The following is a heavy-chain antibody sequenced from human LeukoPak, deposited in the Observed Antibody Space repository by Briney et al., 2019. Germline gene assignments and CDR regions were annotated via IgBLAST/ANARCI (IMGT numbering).Heavy chain of an antibody. V-gene: IGHV4-59*01. CDR2: IYYSGST. CDR3: ARAPRYCSGGSCYLSPFFGQNYYYYMDV. Sequence: SETLSLTCTVSGGSISSYYWSWIRQPPGKGLEWIGYIYYSGSTNYNPSLKSRVTISVDTSKNQFSLKLSSVTAADTAVYYCARAPRYCSGGSCYLSPFFGQNYYYYMDVWGKGTTVTVSS. J-gene: IGHJ6*03. CDR1: GGSISSYY. D-gene: IGHD2-15*01.